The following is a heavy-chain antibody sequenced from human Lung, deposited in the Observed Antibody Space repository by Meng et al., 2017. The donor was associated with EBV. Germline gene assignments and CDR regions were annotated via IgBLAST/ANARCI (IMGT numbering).Heavy chain of an antibody. CDR3: TSRSF. J-gene: IGHJ4*02. CDR1: GFPFSGSA. Sequence: VHVVEAGGSLVQLGGSLKLSCAASGFPFSGSAMHWVRQASGKGLEWVGRIRSKANNYTTSFGASVEGRFTISRDDSNNTAYLQMNSLKTEDTAIYYCTSRSFWGQGTLVTVSS. CDR2: IRSKANNYTT. V-gene: IGHV3-73*02.